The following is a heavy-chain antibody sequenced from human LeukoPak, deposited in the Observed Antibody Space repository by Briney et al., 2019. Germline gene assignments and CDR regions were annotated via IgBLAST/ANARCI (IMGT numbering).Heavy chain of an antibody. CDR2: MNPNSGNT. CDR3: ARGRGGYYDFWSGYSRWPYCYYYYGMDV. D-gene: IGHD3-3*01. J-gene: IGHJ6*02. Sequence: ASVKVSCKASGYTFTSYDINWVRQATGQGLEWMGWMNPNSGNTGYAQKFQGRVTMTRNTSISTAYMELSSLRSEDTAVYYCARGRGGYYDFWSGYSRWPYCYYYYGMDVWGQGTTVTVSS. V-gene: IGHV1-8*01. CDR1: GYTFTSYD.